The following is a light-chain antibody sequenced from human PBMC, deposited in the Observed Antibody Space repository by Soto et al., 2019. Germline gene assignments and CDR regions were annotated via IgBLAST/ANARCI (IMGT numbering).Light chain of an antibody. Sequence: QSSLTQPASVNGSPGQSTTISCTGASSDVGSYNLVSWYQQHPGKAPKLVIYEVNKRPSGVSNRFSGSKSGNTASLTISGLQAEDEADYYCCSYAGSNNTFYVFGTGTKVTVL. CDR1: SSDVGSYNL. J-gene: IGLJ1*01. CDR3: CSYAGSNNTFYV. V-gene: IGLV2-23*02. CDR2: EVN.